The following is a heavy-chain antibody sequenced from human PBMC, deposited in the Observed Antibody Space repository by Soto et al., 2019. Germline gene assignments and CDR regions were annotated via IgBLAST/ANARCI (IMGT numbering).Heavy chain of an antibody. CDR3: ARDDYGDYGSMQLYFDY. Sequence: GASLKVSCKASGGTFGSYTISWVRQAPGQGLEWMGRIIPILGIANYAQKFQGRVTITADKSTSTAYMELSSLRSEDTAVYYCARDDYGDYGSMQLYFDYWGQGTLVTVSS. CDR2: IIPILGIA. J-gene: IGHJ4*02. D-gene: IGHD4-17*01. V-gene: IGHV1-69*04. CDR1: GGTFGSYT.